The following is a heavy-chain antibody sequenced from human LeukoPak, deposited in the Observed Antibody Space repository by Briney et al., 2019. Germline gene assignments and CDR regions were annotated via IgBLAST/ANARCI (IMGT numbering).Heavy chain of an antibody. CDR1: GGTFSSYA. J-gene: IGHJ3*02. CDR2: IIPIFGTA. CDR3: ARPRGDSGSYFFSDAFDI. Sequence: SVEVSCKASGGTFSSYAISWVRQAPGQGLEWMGGIIPIFGTANYAQKFQGRVTITTDESTSTAYMELSSLRSEDTAVYYCARPRGDSGSYFFSDAFDIWGQGTMVTVPS. D-gene: IGHD1-26*01. V-gene: IGHV1-69*05.